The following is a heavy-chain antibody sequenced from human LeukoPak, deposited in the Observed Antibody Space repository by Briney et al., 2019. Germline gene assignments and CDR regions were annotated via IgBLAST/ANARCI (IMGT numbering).Heavy chain of an antibody. D-gene: IGHD3-10*01. CDR3: VRGRLSGSYHPPFDY. Sequence: GRSLRLSCAASGFTFGDYSMHWVRQAPGKGLEWVAGISWNSGSICYADSVKGRLTLSRANATTSLYLQMTSMRAEDTALYYCVRGRLSGSYHPPFDYWGQGTLVTVSS. J-gene: IGHJ4*02. CDR1: GFTFGDYS. CDR2: ISWNSGSI. V-gene: IGHV3-9*01.